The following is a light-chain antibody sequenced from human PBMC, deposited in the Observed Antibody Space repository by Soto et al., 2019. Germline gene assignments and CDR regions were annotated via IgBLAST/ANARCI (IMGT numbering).Light chain of an antibody. CDR2: GAS. J-gene: IGKJ2*01. CDR1: QSVSTTY. Sequence: EIVLTQSPGTLSLSPGERATLSCRASQSVSTTYLAWYQQKLGQAPRLLIFGASTRVTGIPDRFSGSGSGTDFTLTISRLEPEDFAVYYCQLYGTSPPMYTFGQGTKLEIK. CDR3: QLYGTSPPMYT. V-gene: IGKV3-20*01.